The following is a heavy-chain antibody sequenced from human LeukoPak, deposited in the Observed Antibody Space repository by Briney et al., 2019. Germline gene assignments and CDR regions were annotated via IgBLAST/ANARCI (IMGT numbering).Heavy chain of an antibody. J-gene: IGHJ4*02. CDR1: GGSINSSNYP. CDR2: FYYSGST. Sequence: SETLSLTCSVSGGSINSSNYPWGWIRQPPGKGLEWIGTFYYSGSTYYNPSLKSRITISVDTSKNQFSLKLSSVTAADTAVYYCASDRSIRWYYFWGQGTLVTVSS. D-gene: IGHD6-13*01. CDR3: ASDRSIRWYYF. V-gene: IGHV4-39*01.